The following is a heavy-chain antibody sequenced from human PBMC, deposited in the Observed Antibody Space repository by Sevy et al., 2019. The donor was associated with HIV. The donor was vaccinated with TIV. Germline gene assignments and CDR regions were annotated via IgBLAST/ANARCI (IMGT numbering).Heavy chain of an antibody. CDR2: IEYDGSKK. CDR1: GFILRSYA. V-gene: IGHV3-30*04. J-gene: IGHJ4*02. D-gene: IGHD1-26*01. Sequence: GGSLRLSCAASGFILRSYAMHWVRQAPGKGLEWVALIEYDGSKKYYADSVKGRFTISRDNSKNTLYLQMNSLRAEDTATYYCARDRFSGSLDYWGQGTLVTVSS. CDR3: ARDRFSGSLDY.